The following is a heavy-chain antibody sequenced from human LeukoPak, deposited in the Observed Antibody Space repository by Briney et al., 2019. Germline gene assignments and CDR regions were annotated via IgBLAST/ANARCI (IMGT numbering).Heavy chain of an antibody. D-gene: IGHD6-13*01. CDR1: GSSISSHY. CDR2: IYYSGST. CDR3: AREDRGAAAATNWFDP. J-gene: IGHJ5*02. Sequence: SETLSLTCTVSGSSISSHYWSWIRQPPGKGLEWIGYIYYSGSTNYNPSLKSRVTISVDTSKNQFSLKLSSVTAADTAVYYCAREDRGAAAATNWFDPWGQGTLVTVSS. V-gene: IGHV4-59*11.